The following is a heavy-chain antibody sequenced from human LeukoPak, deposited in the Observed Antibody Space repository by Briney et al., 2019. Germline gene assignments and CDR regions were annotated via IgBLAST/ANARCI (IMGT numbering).Heavy chain of an antibody. V-gene: IGHV1-69*04. CDR1: GGTFSSYA. CDR2: FIPILGIA. Sequence: GASVNVSCKASGGTFSSYAISWVRQAPGQGLEWMGRFIPILGIANYAQKFQGRVTITADKSTSTAYMELSSLRSEDTAVYYCARAETYYYDSSGYRIEYFQHWGQGTLVTVSS. D-gene: IGHD3-22*01. CDR3: ARAETYYYDSSGYRIEYFQH. J-gene: IGHJ1*01.